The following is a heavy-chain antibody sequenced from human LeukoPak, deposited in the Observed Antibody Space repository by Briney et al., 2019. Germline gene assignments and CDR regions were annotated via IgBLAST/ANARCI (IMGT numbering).Heavy chain of an antibody. CDR1: GFTFGSYS. CDR3: ANDGSGDY. CDR2: ISSSSYV. J-gene: IGHJ4*02. D-gene: IGHD5-24*01. Sequence: GGSLGLSCAASGFTFGSYSMNWVRQAPGKGLEWVSSISSSSYVYYADSVKGRFTISRDNAKNSLYLQMNSLRAEDTAVYYCANDGSGDYWSQGTLVAVSS. V-gene: IGHV3-21*01.